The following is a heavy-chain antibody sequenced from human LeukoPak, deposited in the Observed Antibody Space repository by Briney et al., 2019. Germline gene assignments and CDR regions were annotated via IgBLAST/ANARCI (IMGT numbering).Heavy chain of an antibody. CDR3: AKLDGYAN. CDR1: GFTFDDFA. J-gene: IGHJ4*02. D-gene: IGHD5-24*01. V-gene: IGHV3-9*03. Sequence: PGGSLRLSCAASGFTFDDFAMHWVRQAPGKGLEWVSGVSWNSASIGYADSVKGRFTISRDNAKNSLYLHMNSLRAEDMALYYCAKLDGYANWGQGTLVTVSP. CDR2: VSWNSASI.